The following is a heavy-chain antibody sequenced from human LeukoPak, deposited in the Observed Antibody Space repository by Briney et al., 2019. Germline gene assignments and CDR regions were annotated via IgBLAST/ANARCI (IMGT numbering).Heavy chain of an antibody. V-gene: IGHV4-4*07. CDR1: GGSISSYY. CDR2: ISTGGTT. J-gene: IGHJ4*02. CDR3: AREVSPSRAHDY. Sequence: PSETLSLTCAVSGGSISSYYWSWIRQPAGKGLEWIGRISTGGTTNYSPSLTSRITMSVDTSRNQFSLNLTSVTAADTAVYYCAREVSPSRAHDYWGQGTLVTVSS. D-gene: IGHD5-24*01.